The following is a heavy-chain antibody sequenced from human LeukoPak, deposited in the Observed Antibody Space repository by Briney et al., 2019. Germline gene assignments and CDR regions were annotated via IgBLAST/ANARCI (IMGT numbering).Heavy chain of an antibody. J-gene: IGHJ4*02. CDR3: ARNRWLDC. Sequence: ASVKVSCRASGYTFTNYYMHWVRQAPRQGLEWMGIINPSGGSTTYAQKFQDRVTMTRDMSTSTVYMELSSLRSEDTAVYYCARNRWLDCWGQGTLVTVPS. D-gene: IGHD5-24*01. CDR2: INPSGGST. V-gene: IGHV1-46*01. CDR1: GYTFTNYY.